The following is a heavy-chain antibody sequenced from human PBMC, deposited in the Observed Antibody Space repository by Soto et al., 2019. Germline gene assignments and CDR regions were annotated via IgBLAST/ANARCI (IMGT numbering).Heavy chain of an antibody. CDR1: GYTFTSYD. Sequence: QVQLVQSGAEVKKPGASVKVSCRASGYTFTSYDINCVRQATGQGLEWMGWMNPNNGKTDYAQKFQGRVTLPRNTSMSTAYMELSSLRSEDTALYYCARAGPLDVGAWGQGTLVTFSS. J-gene: IGHJ5*02. CDR3: ARAGPLDVGA. CDR2: MNPNNGKT. D-gene: IGHD2-15*01. V-gene: IGHV1-8*01.